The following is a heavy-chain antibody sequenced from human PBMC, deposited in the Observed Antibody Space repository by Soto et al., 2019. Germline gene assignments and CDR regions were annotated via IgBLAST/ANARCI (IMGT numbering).Heavy chain of an antibody. CDR1: GFTFNNYA. Sequence: EVQLLESGGGLVQPGGSLRLSCAASGFTFNNYAMSWVRQAPGKGLEWVSAISGSGGSTHYADSVKGRFTTSRDNSKNTPCLQMNRLRAEDTAVYYCAKLASGHYCTNGVCLLYYCDYWGQGAQVTVSS. V-gene: IGHV3-23*01. J-gene: IGHJ4*02. CDR2: ISGSGGST. CDR3: AKLASGHYCTNGVCLLYYCDY. D-gene: IGHD2-8*01.